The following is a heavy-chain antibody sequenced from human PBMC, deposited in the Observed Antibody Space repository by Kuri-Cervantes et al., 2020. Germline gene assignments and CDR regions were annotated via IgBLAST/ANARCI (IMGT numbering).Heavy chain of an antibody. J-gene: IGHJ4*02. D-gene: IGHD3-3*01. CDR3: ARGFGVFSEFDFDY. CDR2: INPNSGAT. V-gene: IGHV1-2*02. CDR1: GGTFSSYT. Sequence: ASVKVSCKASGGTFSSYTISWVRQGPGQGLEWMGWINPNSGATSYAHKFQGRVTMTRDTSINTAFMDLSSLTSDDTAVYYCARGFGVFSEFDFDYWGQGTLVTVSS.